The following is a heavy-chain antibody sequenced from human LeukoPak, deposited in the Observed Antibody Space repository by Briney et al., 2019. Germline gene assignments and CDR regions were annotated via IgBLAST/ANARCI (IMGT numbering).Heavy chain of an antibody. D-gene: IGHD1-26*01. J-gene: IGHJ5*02. Sequence: GGSLRLSCTASGFTFSTYWMSWVRQAPGKGLEWVASMNRDGSGRHYSDSVKGRFTISRDNAKNSVSLQMNSLRVEDTALYYCTREDRVGGSLDAWGQGTLVTVSS. CDR1: GFTFSTYW. V-gene: IGHV3-7*01. CDR3: TREDRVGGSLDA. CDR2: MNRDGSGR.